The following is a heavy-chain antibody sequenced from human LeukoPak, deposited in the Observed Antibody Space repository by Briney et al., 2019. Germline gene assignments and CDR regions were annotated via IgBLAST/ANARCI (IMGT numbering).Heavy chain of an antibody. D-gene: IGHD4-4*01. CDR1: GFTFSSYA. CDR2: ISYDGSNK. V-gene: IGHV3-30-3*01. CDR3: ARELQDHFDY. Sequence: QSGGSLRLSCAASGFTFSSYAMHWVRQAPGKGLEWVAVISYDGSNKYYADSVKGRFTISRDNSKNTLYLQMNSLRAEDTAVYYCARELQDHFDYWGQGTLVTVSS. J-gene: IGHJ4*02.